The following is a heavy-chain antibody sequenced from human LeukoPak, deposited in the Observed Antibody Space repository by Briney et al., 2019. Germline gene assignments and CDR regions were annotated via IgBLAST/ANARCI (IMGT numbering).Heavy chain of an antibody. J-gene: IGHJ4*02. Sequence: SETLSLTCTVSGYSISSTYYWGWIRQPPGKGLEWVGSVFHSGSTYYNPSLKSRVTISVDTSKNQFSLKLSSVTAADTAVYYCARMGMGATAYFDYWGQGTLLTVSS. CDR1: GYSISSTYY. D-gene: IGHD1-26*01. CDR3: ARMGMGATAYFDY. CDR2: VFHSGST. V-gene: IGHV4-38-2*02.